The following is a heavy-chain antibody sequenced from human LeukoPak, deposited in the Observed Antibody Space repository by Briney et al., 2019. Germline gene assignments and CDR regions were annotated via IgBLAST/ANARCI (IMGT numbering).Heavy chain of an antibody. CDR2: IIPIIGTA. CDR1: GGTFSSYA. V-gene: IGHV1-69*01. CDR3: ARGGYSGYDYPSFDY. D-gene: IGHD5-12*01. Sequence: ASVKVSCKASGGTFSSYAISWVRQAPGQGLEWMGGIIPIIGTANYAQKFQGRVTITADESTSTAYMELSSLRSEDTAVYYCARGGYSGYDYPSFDYWGQGTLVTVSS. J-gene: IGHJ4*02.